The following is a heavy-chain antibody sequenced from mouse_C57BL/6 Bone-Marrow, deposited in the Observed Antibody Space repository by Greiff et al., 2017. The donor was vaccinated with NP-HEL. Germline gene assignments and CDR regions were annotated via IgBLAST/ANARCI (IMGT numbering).Heavy chain of an antibody. V-gene: IGHV1-64*01. D-gene: IGHD1-1*01. CDR2: IHPNSGST. CDR3: ARIRITTVVARYFDV. J-gene: IGHJ1*03. Sequence: QVQLQQPGAELVKPGASVKLSCKASGYTFTSYWMHWVKQRPGQGLEWIGMIHPNSGSTNYNEKFKSKATLTVDKSSSTAYMQLSSLTSEDSAVYYCARIRITTVVARYFDVWGTGTTVTVSS. CDR1: GYTFTSYW.